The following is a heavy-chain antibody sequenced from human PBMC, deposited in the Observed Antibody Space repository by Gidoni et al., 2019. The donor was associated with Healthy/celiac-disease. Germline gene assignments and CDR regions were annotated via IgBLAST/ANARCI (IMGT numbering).Heavy chain of an antibody. CDR1: GYSFTSYW. J-gene: IGHJ4*02. CDR3: ARLERWYNSLDY. V-gene: IGHV5-10-1*03. D-gene: IGHD1-20*01. Sequence: EVQLVQSGAEVKKPGESLRISCKASGYSFTSYWITWVRQMPGKGLEWRGRIDPTDSYTNYSPSFQGHVTTSADKSISTAYLQWSSLKASDTAMYYCARLERWYNSLDYWGQGSLVPVSS. CDR2: IDPTDSYT.